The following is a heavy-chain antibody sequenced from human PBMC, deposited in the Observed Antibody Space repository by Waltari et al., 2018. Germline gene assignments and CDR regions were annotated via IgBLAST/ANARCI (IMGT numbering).Heavy chain of an antibody. Sequence: QVQMEQSGPEVREPGASVKVSCKASGYTFTTSGIAWVRQAPGQGLEWMGWISADHGYKEYGQKFQDRVTMTTDTATSTAHVELRGLTSDDTAIYYCVRDTNWTFENWGQGTLVTVSS. D-gene: IGHD2-8*01. J-gene: IGHJ4*02. CDR1: GYTFTTSG. V-gene: IGHV1-18*01. CDR2: ISADHGYK. CDR3: VRDTNWTFEN.